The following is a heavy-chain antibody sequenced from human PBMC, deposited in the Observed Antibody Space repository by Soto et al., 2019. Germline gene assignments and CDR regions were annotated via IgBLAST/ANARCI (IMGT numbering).Heavy chain of an antibody. J-gene: IGHJ6*02. Sequence: GGSLRLSCAASGFTFCDSYMGWIRQAPGKGLEWISYITFSGNTVYYADSLKGRFTISRDNAKNSLYLQMNRLRAEDTAVYYCARVSWREKYGMDVWGQGTTVTVSS. CDR1: GFTFCDSY. V-gene: IGHV3-11*01. CDR2: ITFSGNTV. CDR3: ARVSWREKYGMDV.